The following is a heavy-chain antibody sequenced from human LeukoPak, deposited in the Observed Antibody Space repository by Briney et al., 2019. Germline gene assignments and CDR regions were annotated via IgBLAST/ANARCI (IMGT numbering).Heavy chain of an antibody. CDR1: GFTFSNYD. Sequence: PGGSLRLSCAASGFTFSNYDMHWVRQATGKGLEWVSAIGTAGDTYYSGSVKGRFTISRENAKNSLYLQMNSLKARDTAVYYCARGGWFGELLRPFDYWGQGSLVTVSS. J-gene: IGHJ4*02. D-gene: IGHD3-10*01. CDR3: ARGGWFGELLRPFDY. CDR2: IGTAGDT. V-gene: IGHV3-13*01.